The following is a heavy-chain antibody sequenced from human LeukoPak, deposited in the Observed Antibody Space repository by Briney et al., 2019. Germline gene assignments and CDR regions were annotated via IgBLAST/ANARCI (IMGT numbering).Heavy chain of an antibody. CDR2: ISRSGGNT. J-gene: IGHJ4*02. CDR1: GFTFSNYA. Sequence: GGSLRLSCAPSGFTFSNYAMTWVRQSPERGLEWVSTISRSGGNTYYADSVKGRFTVSRDTSSDTLFLQMNSLRAEDTAVYYYARDVEVCRIGACYWTTFDCWGQGTLVTVSS. D-gene: IGHD2-21*02. V-gene: IGHV3-23*01. CDR3: ARDVEVCRIGACYWTTFDC.